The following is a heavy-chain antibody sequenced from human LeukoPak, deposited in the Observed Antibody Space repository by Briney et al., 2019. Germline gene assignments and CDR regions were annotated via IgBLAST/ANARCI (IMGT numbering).Heavy chain of an antibody. V-gene: IGHV3-64D*06. CDR1: GFTFSTST. J-gene: IGHJ4*02. Sequence: GGSLRLSCPASGFTFSTSTMHWVRQAPGKGLEYVSAISSNGGSTYYADSVKGRFTISRDNSKNTMYLQMSSLRAGDTALYYCVYRLSFDSWGQGTLVTVSS. D-gene: IGHD4-11*01. CDR3: VYRLSFDS. CDR2: ISSNGGST.